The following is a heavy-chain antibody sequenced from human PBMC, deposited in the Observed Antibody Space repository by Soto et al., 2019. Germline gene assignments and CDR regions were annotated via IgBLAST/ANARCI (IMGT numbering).Heavy chain of an antibody. J-gene: IGHJ4*02. CDR1: GFTFSSYG. CDR2: ISYDGSNK. D-gene: IGHD6-13*01. V-gene: IGHV3-30*18. Sequence: GGSLRLSCAASGFTFSSYGMHWVRQAPGKGLEWVAVISYDGSNKYYADSVKGRFTISRDNSKNTLYLQMNSLRAEDTAVYYCAKLAAAGTTGGYWGQGTLVTVSS. CDR3: AKLAAAGTTGGY.